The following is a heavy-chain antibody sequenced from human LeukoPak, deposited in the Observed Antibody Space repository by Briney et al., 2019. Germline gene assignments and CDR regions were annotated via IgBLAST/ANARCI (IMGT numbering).Heavy chain of an antibody. D-gene: IGHD6-13*01. CDR1: GFTFSSYA. V-gene: IGHV3-23*01. CDR3: AKDISGSSWYLASMDV. CDR2: ISGSGGST. J-gene: IGHJ6*04. Sequence: GGSLRLSCAASGFTFSSYAMSWVRQAPGKGLEWVSAISGSGGSTYYADSVKGRFTISRDNSKNTLYLQMNSLRAEDTAVYYCAKDISGSSWYLASMDVWGKGTTVTVSS.